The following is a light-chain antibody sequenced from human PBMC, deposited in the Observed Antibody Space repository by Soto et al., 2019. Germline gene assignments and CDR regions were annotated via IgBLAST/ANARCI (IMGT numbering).Light chain of an antibody. CDR1: SSDVGSYNR. Sequence: QSALTQPPSVSGSPGQSVTISCTGTSSDVGSYNRVSWYQQPPGTAPKLMIYEVSNRPSGVPDRFSGSKSGNTASLTISGPQAEDEADYYCSLYTSSSTVVFGGGTKLTVL. J-gene: IGLJ2*01. V-gene: IGLV2-18*01. CDR2: EVS. CDR3: SLYTSSSTVV.